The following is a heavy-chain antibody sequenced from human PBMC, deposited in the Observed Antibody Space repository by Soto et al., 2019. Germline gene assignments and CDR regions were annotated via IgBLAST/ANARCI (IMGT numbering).Heavy chain of an antibody. CDR2: ISGSSGNA. Sequence: QVQLVQSGAEVKNPGASVKVSCKTSGYTFTKYGVGWVRQAPGQGLEWMGWISGSSGNANYAEKVQGRITWTTDTSTSTAYIELRSLRSEDTAVYYCAREMAGLGGEYDYWGQGTLVTVSS. V-gene: IGHV1-18*01. D-gene: IGHD3-16*01. CDR3: AREMAGLGGEYDY. J-gene: IGHJ4*02. CDR1: GYTFTKYG.